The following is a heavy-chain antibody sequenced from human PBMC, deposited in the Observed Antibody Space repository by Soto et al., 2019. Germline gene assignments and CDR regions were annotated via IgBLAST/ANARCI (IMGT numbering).Heavy chain of an antibody. Sequence: GASVKVSCKASGYTFTSYGISWVRQAPGQGLEWMGWISAYNGNTNYAQKLQGRVTMTTDTSTSTAYMELRSLRSDDTAVYYCARDRWGSSSSMVDFDYWGQGTLVTVSS. D-gene: IGHD6-6*01. CDR1: GYTFTSYG. CDR2: ISAYNGNT. CDR3: ARDRWGSSSSMVDFDY. J-gene: IGHJ4*02. V-gene: IGHV1-18*01.